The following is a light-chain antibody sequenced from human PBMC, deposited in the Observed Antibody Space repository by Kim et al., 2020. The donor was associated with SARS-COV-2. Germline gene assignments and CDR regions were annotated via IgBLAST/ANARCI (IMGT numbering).Light chain of an antibody. Sequence: AAVGDRVTISGRASQGIRNDLAWYQQRPGQAPKRLFYRASNVQTGVPSRFSGSGAGAEFTLTISNVQPEDFATYYCLQYTSHVLSFGGGTKVDIK. CDR1: QGIRND. V-gene: IGKV1-17*02. CDR2: RAS. CDR3: LQYTSHVLS. J-gene: IGKJ4*01.